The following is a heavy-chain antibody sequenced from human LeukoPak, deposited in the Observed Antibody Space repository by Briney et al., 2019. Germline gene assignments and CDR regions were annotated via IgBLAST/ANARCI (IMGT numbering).Heavy chain of an antibody. CDR3: GRGHWGLDY. J-gene: IGHJ4*02. V-gene: IGHV3-23*01. CDR2: ISGSGDST. D-gene: IGHD7-27*01. Sequence: GGSLRLSCAASGFTFSSYAMSWVRQAPGKGLEWVSAISGSGDSTYYADSVKGRFTTSRDNAKSSLYLQMNSLRAEDTAVYYCGRGHWGLDYWGQGALVTVSS. CDR1: GFTFSSYA.